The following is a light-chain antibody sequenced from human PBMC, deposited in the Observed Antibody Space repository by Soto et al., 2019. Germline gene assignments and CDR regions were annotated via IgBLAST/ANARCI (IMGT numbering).Light chain of an antibody. V-gene: IGKV3-20*01. CDR1: QSVRSSY. CDR3: HQYGSSPYT. CDR2: GAS. J-gene: IGKJ2*01. Sequence: EIVLTKSPGTLSLSPGERATLSCRASQSVRSSYLAWYQQKPGQAPRLLIYGASSRATGIPDRFSGSGSGTDFTLTISRLEPEDFAMYYCHQYGSSPYTFGQGTKLEIK.